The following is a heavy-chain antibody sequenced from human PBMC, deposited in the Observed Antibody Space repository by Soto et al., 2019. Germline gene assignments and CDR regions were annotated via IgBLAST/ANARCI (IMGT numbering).Heavy chain of an antibody. Sequence: QVQLVESGGGVVQPGRSLRLSCAASGFTFSSYGMHWVRQAPGKGLEWVAVISYDGSNKYYADSVKGRFTISRDNSKNTLYLQMNSLRAEDTAVYYCAKGPGYWGQGTLATVSS. V-gene: IGHV3-30*18. CDR1: GFTFSSYG. D-gene: IGHD2-15*01. J-gene: IGHJ4*02. CDR2: ISYDGSNK. CDR3: AKGPGY.